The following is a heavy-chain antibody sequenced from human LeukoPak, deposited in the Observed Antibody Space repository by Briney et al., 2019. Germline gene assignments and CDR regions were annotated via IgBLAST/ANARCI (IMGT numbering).Heavy chain of an antibody. CDR3: ARDPSGGYVPYFDY. J-gene: IGHJ4*02. V-gene: IGHV1-69*04. CDR1: GGTFSSYA. D-gene: IGHD3-16*01. Sequence: GASVKVSCKASGGTFSSYAISWVRQAPGQGLEWMGRIIPILGITNYAQKFQGRVTITADKSTSTAYAELSSLRSDDTAVYYCARDPSGGYVPYFDYWGQGTLVTVSS. CDR2: IIPILGIT.